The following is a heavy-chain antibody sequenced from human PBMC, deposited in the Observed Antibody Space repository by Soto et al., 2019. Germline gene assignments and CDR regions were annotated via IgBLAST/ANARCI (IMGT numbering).Heavy chain of an antibody. J-gene: IGHJ4*02. V-gene: IGHV1-69*01. CDR2: IIPMFGKA. Sequence: QVQLVQSETEMKKPGSSVKVSCKASGGTFSRYTLSWVRQAPGQGLEWMGGIIPMFGKANYAQKFQGRVTITAYESTSTGYMEQRSLISEDTAVYYCARDGTLYDGGAYYYLYWGQGTLVTVSS. CDR1: GGTFSRYT. D-gene: IGHD3-22*01. CDR3: ARDGTLYDGGAYYYLY.